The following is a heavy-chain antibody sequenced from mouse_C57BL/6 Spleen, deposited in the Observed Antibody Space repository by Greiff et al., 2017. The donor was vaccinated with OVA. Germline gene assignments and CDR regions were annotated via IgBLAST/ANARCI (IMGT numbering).Heavy chain of an antibody. Sequence: EVQRVESGGGLVQPKGSLKLSCAASGFSFNTYAMNWVRQAPGKGLEWVARIRSKSNNYATYYADSVKDRFTISRDDSESMLYLQMNNLKTEDTAMYYCVRDGYYVSFDYGGKGTTLTVSS. J-gene: IGHJ2*01. CDR1: GFSFNTYA. D-gene: IGHD2-3*01. V-gene: IGHV10-1*01. CDR3: VRDGYYVSFDY. CDR2: IRSKSNNYAT.